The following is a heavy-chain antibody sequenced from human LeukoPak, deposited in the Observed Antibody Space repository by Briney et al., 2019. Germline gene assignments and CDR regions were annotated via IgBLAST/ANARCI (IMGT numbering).Heavy chain of an antibody. CDR1: GFTFGGYT. V-gene: IGHV3-7*01. J-gene: IGHJ5*02. D-gene: IGHD4-17*01. CDR2: IKQDGSEK. CDR3: AKDLDGDHNWFDP. Sequence: PGGSLRLSCTASGFTFGGYTMTWVRQAPGKGLEWVANIKQDGSEKYYADSVKGRFTISRDNSKNTLYLQMNSLRAEDTAVYYCAKDLDGDHNWFDPWGQGTLVTVSS.